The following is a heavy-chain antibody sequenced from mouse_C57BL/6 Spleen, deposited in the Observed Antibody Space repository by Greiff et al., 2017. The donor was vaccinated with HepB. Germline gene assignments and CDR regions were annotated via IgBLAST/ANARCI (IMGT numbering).Heavy chain of an antibody. V-gene: IGHV7-3*01. D-gene: IGHD1-1*01. Sequence: DVKLVESGGGLVQPGGSLSLSCAASGFTFTDYYMSWVRQPPGKALEWLGFIRNKANGYTTEYSASVKGRFTISRDNSQSILYLQMNALRAEDSATYYCARYYYGSSFDYWGQGTTLTVSS. J-gene: IGHJ2*01. CDR2: IRNKANGYTT. CDR1: GFTFTDYY. CDR3: ARYYYGSSFDY.